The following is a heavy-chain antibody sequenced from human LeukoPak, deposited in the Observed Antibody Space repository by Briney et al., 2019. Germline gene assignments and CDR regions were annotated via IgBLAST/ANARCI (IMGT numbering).Heavy chain of an antibody. CDR2: INHSGST. J-gene: IGHJ6*03. Sequence: SETLSLTCTVSGGSISSYYWSWIRQPPGKGLEWIGEINHSGSTNYNPSLKSRVTISVDTSKNQFSLKLSSVTAADTAVYYCARGDATMIRGGAESNYYMDVWAKGTTVTVSS. D-gene: IGHD3-10*01. CDR1: GGSISSYY. CDR3: ARGDATMIRGGAESNYYMDV. V-gene: IGHV4-34*01.